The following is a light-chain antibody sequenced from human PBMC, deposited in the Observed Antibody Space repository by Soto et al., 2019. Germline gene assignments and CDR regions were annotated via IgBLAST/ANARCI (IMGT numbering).Light chain of an antibody. CDR2: GAS. CDR3: QQDGRLLST. CDR1: QSVSSRY. V-gene: IGKV3-20*01. Sequence: IVLPKSPGTLSLSPGERATLSCMASQSVSSRYLAWYQQNPGQAPRLLIYGASSRATGIPDRFSGSGSGTDFTLTISRVEPEDAVVYCCQQDGRLLSTFGQGTRVDIK. J-gene: IGKJ5*01.